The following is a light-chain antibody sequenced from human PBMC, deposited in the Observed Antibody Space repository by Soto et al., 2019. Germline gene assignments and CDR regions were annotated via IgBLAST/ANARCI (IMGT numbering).Light chain of an antibody. J-gene: IGKJ1*01. Sequence: EIFLTQSPATLSLSRWDLATLSCRASQSVSSYLAWYQQKPGQAPRLLIYDASNRATGIPARFSGSGSGTDFTLTISSLEPEDFAVYYCQQRRTFGQGTMVDI. V-gene: IGKV3-11*01. CDR2: DAS. CDR3: QQRRT. CDR1: QSVSSY.